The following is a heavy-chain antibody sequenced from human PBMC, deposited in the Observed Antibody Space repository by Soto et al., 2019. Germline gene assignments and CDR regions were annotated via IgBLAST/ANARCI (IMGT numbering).Heavy chain of an antibody. CDR3: ARAAGLDYYYGMDV. CDR1: GFTFSSYA. D-gene: IGHD6-25*01. J-gene: IGHJ6*02. Sequence: QVQLVESGGGVVQPGRSLRLSCAASGFTFSSYAMHWVRQAPAKGLEWVAVISYDGSNKYYAASVKGRFTIARDNSKNTLYLQMNSLRAEDTAVYYCARAAGLDYYYGMDVWGQGTTVTVSS. CDR2: ISYDGSNK. V-gene: IGHV3-30-3*01.